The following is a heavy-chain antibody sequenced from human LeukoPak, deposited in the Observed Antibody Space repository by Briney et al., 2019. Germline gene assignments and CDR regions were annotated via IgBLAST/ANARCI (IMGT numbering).Heavy chain of an antibody. Sequence: GGSLRLSCAASGFTFSKYWMLWVRHAPGKGLESVSRINTDGTVTTYADSVKGRFTVSRDNADNTVFLQMNSVRDEDTAVYYCATKQWLAPPPDSWGQGTPVTVSS. V-gene: IGHV3-74*01. CDR2: INTDGTVT. J-gene: IGHJ4*02. CDR3: ATKQWLAPPPDS. CDR1: GFTFSKYW. D-gene: IGHD6-19*01.